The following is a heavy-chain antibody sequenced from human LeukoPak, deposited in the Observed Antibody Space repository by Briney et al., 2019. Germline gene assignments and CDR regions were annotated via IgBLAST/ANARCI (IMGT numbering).Heavy chain of an antibody. CDR3: AKDLGKSSRRNLFDY. V-gene: IGHV3-23*01. CDR2: ISGSGGST. Sequence: GGSLRLSCAASGFTFSSYAMSWVRQAPGKGLEWVSAISGSGGSTYYADSVKGRFTIPRDNSKNTLYLQMNSLRAEDTAVYYCAKDLGKSSRRNLFDYWGQGTLVTVSS. CDR1: GFTFSSYA. J-gene: IGHJ4*02. D-gene: IGHD1-14*01.